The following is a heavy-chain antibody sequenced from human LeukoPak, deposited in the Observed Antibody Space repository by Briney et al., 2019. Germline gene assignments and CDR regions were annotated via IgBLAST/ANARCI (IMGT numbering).Heavy chain of an antibody. CDR3: AKEGSSGLFDS. CDR2: IYYLGAT. V-gene: IGHV4-59*01. D-gene: IGHD3-22*01. Sequence: SETLSLTCTVSGGSISSDYWSWIRQPPGKGLEWIGYIYYLGATNYNPSLESRVAISTDTSKTQFPLKVTSVTAADTAVHYCAKEGSSGLFDSWGQGILVTVSS. J-gene: IGHJ4*02. CDR1: GGSISSDY.